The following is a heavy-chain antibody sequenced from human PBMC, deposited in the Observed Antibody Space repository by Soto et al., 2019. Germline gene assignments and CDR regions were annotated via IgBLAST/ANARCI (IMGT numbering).Heavy chain of an antibody. CDR1: GFTVSSNS. D-gene: IGHD5-18*01. CDR3: ARVERGYSFGLMSYYYSMDV. Sequence: EVQLVESGGGLVQPGGSLRLSCAASGFTVSSNSMSWVRQAPGKGLEWVSVIYSGGSTYCADSVKDRFTISRDNSKNTLYLQMHSLRADATAVYYCARVERGYSFGLMSYYYSMDVWGKGTTVTVSS. J-gene: IGHJ6*03. V-gene: IGHV3-66*01. CDR2: IYSGGST.